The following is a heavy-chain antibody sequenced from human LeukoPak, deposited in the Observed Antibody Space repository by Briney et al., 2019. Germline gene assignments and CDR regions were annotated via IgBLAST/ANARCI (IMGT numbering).Heavy chain of an antibody. Sequence: PGGSLRLSCEASGFTFRDYWMTWVRQAPGKGLEWVANVKQDGTEKFYVDSVKGRFTISRDNGKNSLYLQMNSLRVEDTAIYYCAGAGGTSRADYWGQGTLVTVSS. CDR3: AGAGGTSRADY. J-gene: IGHJ4*02. CDR2: VKQDGTEK. CDR1: GFTFRDYW. V-gene: IGHV3-7*01. D-gene: IGHD2-2*01.